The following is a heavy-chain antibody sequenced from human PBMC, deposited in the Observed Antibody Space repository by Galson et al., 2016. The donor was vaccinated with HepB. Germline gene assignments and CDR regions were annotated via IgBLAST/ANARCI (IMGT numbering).Heavy chain of an antibody. CDR3: ARISGYSSGWYHYFGY. CDR2: MNPNRGNT. J-gene: IGHJ4*02. D-gene: IGHD6-19*01. V-gene: IGHV1-8*01. Sequence: SVKVSCKASGYTFTSYDIYWVRQAPGQGLEWMGWMNPNRGNTGYAQKFQGRVTMTRNNSISTAYMELSSLRSEDTAVYYCARISGYSSGWYHYFGYWGQGTLVTVSS. CDR1: GYTFTSYD.